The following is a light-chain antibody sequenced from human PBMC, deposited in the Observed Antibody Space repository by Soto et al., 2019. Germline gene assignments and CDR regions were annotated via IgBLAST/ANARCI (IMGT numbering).Light chain of an antibody. V-gene: IGKV1-39*01. J-gene: IGKJ4*01. CDR2: AAS. CDR1: QSIDNY. CDR3: QQSMSSPLT. Sequence: DIQMTQSPSSLSASVGDRVTFPCRARQSIDNYLNWYQQKPGKAPKLLIYAASSLQSGVPSRFSGSGSGTDFTLTISSLQPEDSANYFCQQSMSSPLTFGGGTKVEVK.